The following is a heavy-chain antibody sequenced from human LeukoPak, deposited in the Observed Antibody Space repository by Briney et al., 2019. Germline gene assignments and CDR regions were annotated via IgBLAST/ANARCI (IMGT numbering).Heavy chain of an antibody. CDR2: TYYRSKWYN. CDR3: ARDEGRSGWYTFDY. D-gene: IGHD6-19*01. V-gene: IGHV6-1*01. J-gene: IGHJ4*02. CDR1: GESVSSINGA. Sequence: QTLSLTCAISGESVSSINGAWNWIRQSPSRGLEWLGRTYYRSKWYNEYAESMKGRITINPDPSKNQFSLQLNSVTPEDTAVYYCARDEGRSGWYTFDYWGQGTLVTVSS.